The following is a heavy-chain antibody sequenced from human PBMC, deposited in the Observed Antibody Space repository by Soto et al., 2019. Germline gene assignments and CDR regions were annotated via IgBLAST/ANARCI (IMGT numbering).Heavy chain of an antibody. CDR1: GFTVSSNY. J-gene: IGHJ6*02. D-gene: IGHD1-26*01. V-gene: IGHV3-53*01. CDR2: IYSGGST. CDR3: AKGLVGATHYSYYGMDV. Sequence: GGSLRLSCAASGFTVSSNYMSWVRQAPGKGLEWVSVIYSGGSTYYADSVKGRFTISRDNSKNTLYLQMNSLGAEDTAVYYCAKGLVGATHYSYYGMDVWGQGTTVTVSS.